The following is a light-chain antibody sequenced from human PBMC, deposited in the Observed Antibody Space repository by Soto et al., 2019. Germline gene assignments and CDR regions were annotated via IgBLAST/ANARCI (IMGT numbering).Light chain of an antibody. V-gene: IGLV2-14*01. J-gene: IGLJ1*01. CDR1: SSDIGAYDY. Sequence: QSVLTQPASVSGSPGQSITVSCTGTSSDIGAYDYVSWYQQHPGKAPKVIISEVSKRPSGVSHRFSGSKSGNTASLTISGLQAEDEADYYCSSYTSSSTVGAFGTGTKVTVL. CDR2: EVS. CDR3: SSYTSSSTVGA.